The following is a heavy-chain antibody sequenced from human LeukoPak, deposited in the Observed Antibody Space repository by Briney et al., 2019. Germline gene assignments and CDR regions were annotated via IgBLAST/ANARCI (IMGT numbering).Heavy chain of an antibody. CDR2: INTNRGGT. Sequence: ASVKVSCKASGYTFTGYYMHWVRHAPGQGLEWMGRINTNRGGTNYAQRCQGRVTITRDTSINTAYMEVSRLTSYDTAIYYCARDLGRDGYNYYSWGQGTLVTVAS. J-gene: IGHJ4*02. D-gene: IGHD5-24*01. CDR3: ARDLGRDGYNYYS. CDR1: GYTFTGYY. V-gene: IGHV1-2*06.